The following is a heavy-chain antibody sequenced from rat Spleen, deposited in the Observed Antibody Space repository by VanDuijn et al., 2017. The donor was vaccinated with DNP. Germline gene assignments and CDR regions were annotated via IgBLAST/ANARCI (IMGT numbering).Heavy chain of an antibody. CDR3: SRHDEGNYYDGSNWFAY. CDR1: GFTFNAYY. Sequence: EVQLVESGGGLVQPGRSLKLSCAASGFTFNAYYMAWVRQAPTKGLEWVTYISPDGGVTYYGDSVKGRFTVSRDTAKSSLYLQMNSLKSEDTATYFCSRHDEGNYYDGSNWFAYWGQGTLVTVSS. V-gene: IGHV5-22*01. D-gene: IGHD1-12*02. CDR2: ISPDGGVT. J-gene: IGHJ3*01.